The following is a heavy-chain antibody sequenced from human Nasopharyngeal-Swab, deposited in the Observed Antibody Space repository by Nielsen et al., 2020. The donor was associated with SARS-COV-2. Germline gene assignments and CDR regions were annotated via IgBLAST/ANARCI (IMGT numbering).Heavy chain of an antibody. Sequence: VRQAPGKGLEWVGRIKSKTDGGTTDYTAPLKGRFTISRDDSKNTLYLQMNSLKIEDTAVHYCTTDRYSSSWYNAINYWGQGTLVTVSS. D-gene: IGHD6-13*01. J-gene: IGHJ4*02. CDR3: TTDRYSSSWYNAINY. CDR2: IKSKTDGGTT. V-gene: IGHV3-15*01.